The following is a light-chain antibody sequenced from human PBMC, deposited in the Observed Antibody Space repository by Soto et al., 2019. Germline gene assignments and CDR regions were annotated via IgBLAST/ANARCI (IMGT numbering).Light chain of an antibody. J-gene: IGKJ3*01. Sequence: PGERATLSCRASQSVSSYLAWYQQKPGQAPRLLIYDASRRATGIPARFSGSGSGTDFTLTISSLEPEDFAVYYCQQRSNWPPSSTFGPGTKVDIK. CDR3: QQRSNWPPSST. V-gene: IGKV3-11*01. CDR1: QSVSSY. CDR2: DAS.